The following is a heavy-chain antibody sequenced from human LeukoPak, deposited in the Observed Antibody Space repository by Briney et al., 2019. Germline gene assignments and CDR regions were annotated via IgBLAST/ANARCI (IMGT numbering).Heavy chain of an antibody. CDR3: ARDQGMMRGAFDI. CDR1: GGSISSSSYY. J-gene: IGHJ3*02. V-gene: IGHV4-30-4*08. CDR2: IYYSGST. Sequence: SETLSLTCTVSGGSISSSSYYWGWIRQPPGKGLEWIGYIYYSGSTYYNPSLKSRVTISVDTSKNQFSLKLSSVTAADTAVYYCARDQGMMRGAFDIWGQGTMVTVSS. D-gene: IGHD3-10*01.